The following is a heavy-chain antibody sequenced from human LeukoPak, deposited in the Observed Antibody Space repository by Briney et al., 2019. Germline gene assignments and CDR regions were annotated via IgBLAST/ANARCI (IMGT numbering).Heavy chain of an antibody. D-gene: IGHD1-26*01. V-gene: IGHV4-61*02. J-gene: IGHJ6*03. Sequence: SETLSLTCTVSGGSISSGSYYWSWIRQPAGKGLEWIGRIYTSGSTNYNPSLKSRVTISVDTSKNQFSLKLSSVTAADTAVYYCARAAPKWEPPYYYYYMDVWGKGTTVTISS. CDR3: ARAAPKWEPPYYYYYMDV. CDR2: IYTSGST. CDR1: GGSISSGSYY.